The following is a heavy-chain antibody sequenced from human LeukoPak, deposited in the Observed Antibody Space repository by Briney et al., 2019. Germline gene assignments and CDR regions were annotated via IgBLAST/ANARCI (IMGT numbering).Heavy chain of an antibody. D-gene: IGHD1-26*01. Sequence: SGTLSLTCAVSGGSILSTNWWSWVRQPPGRGLEWIGEVHLSGASNYNPSLKSRVNMSIDKSRNQLSLELTSVTAADTAIYYCARESGAFSPFGFWGQGTLVTVSA. CDR1: GGSILSTNW. J-gene: IGHJ4*02. V-gene: IGHV4-4*02. CDR2: VHLSGAS. CDR3: ARESGAFSPFGF.